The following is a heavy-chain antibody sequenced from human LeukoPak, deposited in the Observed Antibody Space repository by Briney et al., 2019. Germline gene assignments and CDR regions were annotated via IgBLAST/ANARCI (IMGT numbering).Heavy chain of an antibody. J-gene: IGHJ4*02. Sequence: PSETLSLTCTVSGGSIGSYYWNWIRQPPGKGLEWIGYIHYSGSTNHNASLKSRVTISVDTSKSQFSLKLSSATAADTAVYYCARDGVAGGFDYWGQGTLVTVSS. CDR2: IHYSGST. CDR1: GGSIGSYY. V-gene: IGHV4-59*01. D-gene: IGHD6-19*01. CDR3: ARDGVAGGFDY.